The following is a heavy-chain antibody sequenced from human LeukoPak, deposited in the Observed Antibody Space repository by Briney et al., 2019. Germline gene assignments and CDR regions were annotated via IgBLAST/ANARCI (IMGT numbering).Heavy chain of an antibody. CDR1: GFTFASYG. Sequence: GGSLRLSCAASGFTFASYGMSWVRQAPGKGLEWVSFITTNGGRTSYADSVEGRFTISRDNPRNTLYMQMNSLRDEDTAVYYCAKDHDSSSWRDNWFDPWGQGTLVTVSS. CDR2: ITTNGGRT. CDR3: AKDHDSSSWRDNWFDP. D-gene: IGHD6-13*01. J-gene: IGHJ5*02. V-gene: IGHV3-23*01.